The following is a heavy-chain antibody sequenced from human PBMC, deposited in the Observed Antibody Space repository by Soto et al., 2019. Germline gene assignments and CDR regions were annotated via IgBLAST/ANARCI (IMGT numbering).Heavy chain of an antibody. CDR1: GGSISSYY. Sequence: PSETLSLTCTVSGGSISSYYWSWIRQPPGKGLEWIGYIYYSGSTNYNPSLKSRVTISVDTSKNQFSLKLSSVTAADTAVYYCARGTTVPTLFDYWGQGTLVTVSS. CDR3: ARGTTVPTLFDY. V-gene: IGHV4-59*08. J-gene: IGHJ4*02. CDR2: IYYSGST. D-gene: IGHD4-17*01.